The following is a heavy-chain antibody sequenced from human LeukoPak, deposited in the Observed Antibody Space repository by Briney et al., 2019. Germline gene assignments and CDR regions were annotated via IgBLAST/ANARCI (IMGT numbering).Heavy chain of an antibody. J-gene: IGHJ5*02. CDR2: IYTSGST. D-gene: IGHD3-16*01. CDR1: GGSISSYY. CDR3: ARFTPQGYGWGGYNRFDP. Sequence: PSETLSLTCTVSGGSISSYYWSWIRQPAGKGLEWIGRIYTSGSTNYNPSLKSRVTMSVDTSTNQFSLNLTSVTAADTAVYYCARFTPQGYGWGGYNRFDPWGQGTLVTVSS. V-gene: IGHV4-4*07.